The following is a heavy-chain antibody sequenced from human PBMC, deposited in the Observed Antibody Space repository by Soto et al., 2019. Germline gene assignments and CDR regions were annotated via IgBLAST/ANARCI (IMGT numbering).Heavy chain of an antibody. CDR1: GASVGSGDYY. CDR3: ATPVIGNPAYFQH. Sequence: QVQLQESGPGLVKPSETLSLTCSVSGASVGSGDYYWSWIRQPPGKGLEWIGYLYFSGSTYYNPSLKRRVTISMDTSKNHFSLNVSSVTAADTAVYYCATPVIGNPAYFQHWGQGTLVTVSS. D-gene: IGHD3-10*01. V-gene: IGHV4-30-4*01. J-gene: IGHJ1*01. CDR2: LYFSGST.